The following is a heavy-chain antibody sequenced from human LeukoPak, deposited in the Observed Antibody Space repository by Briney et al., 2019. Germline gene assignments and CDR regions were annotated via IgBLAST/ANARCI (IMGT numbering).Heavy chain of an antibody. V-gene: IGHV3-74*03. CDR1: GFPFSSYW. CDR3: SRSQFDY. CDR2: ISGDGTIK. J-gene: IGHJ4*02. Sequence: GGSLRLSCEPSGFPFSSYWMLWVRQAPGKGLVWVSRISGDGTIKTYADFVRGRFIVSRDNTKNILYLQMDSLKVEDTATYFCSRSQFDYWGQGVLVTVSS.